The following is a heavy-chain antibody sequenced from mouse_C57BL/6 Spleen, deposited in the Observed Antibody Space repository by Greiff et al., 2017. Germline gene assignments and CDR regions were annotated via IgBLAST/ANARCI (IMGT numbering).Heavy chain of an antibody. Sequence: VQLQQSGPELVKPGASVKISCKASGYSFTGYYMHWVKQSSEKSLEWIGEINPSTGGTSYNQKFKGKATLTVDKSSSTAYMQLKSLTSEDSAVYYCARGWLLRRGYFDYWGQGTTLTVSS. D-gene: IGHD2-3*01. J-gene: IGHJ2*01. CDR2: INPSTGGT. CDR3: ARGWLLRRGYFDY. V-gene: IGHV1-43*01. CDR1: GYSFTGYY.